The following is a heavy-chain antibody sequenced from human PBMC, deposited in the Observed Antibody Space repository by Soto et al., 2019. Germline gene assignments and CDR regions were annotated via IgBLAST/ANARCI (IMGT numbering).Heavy chain of an antibody. J-gene: IGHJ4*02. D-gene: IGHD2-2*01. V-gene: IGHV3-21*01. CDR3: AREGVSCSSAACDLGV. Sequence: DVQLVESGGGLVKPGGSLRLSCAASGFIFHTYNMNWVRQTPEKGLEWVAAISPTSGYTFHADSLEGRFTISRDNAKNSLYLQMNSLRVEDTAVDYCAREGVSCSSAACDLGVWGQGTMVTVSS. CDR1: GFIFHTYN. CDR2: ISPTSGYT.